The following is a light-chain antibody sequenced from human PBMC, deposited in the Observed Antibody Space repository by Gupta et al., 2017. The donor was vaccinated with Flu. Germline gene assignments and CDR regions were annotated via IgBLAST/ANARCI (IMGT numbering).Light chain of an antibody. V-gene: IGKV1-5*03. CDR2: KAS. J-gene: IGKJ1*01. CDR3: QQYNSYSQT. Sequence: DIQMTQSPSTLSASVGDRVTITCRASHSVVSWLAWYQQKPGKAPKLLIFKASSLESGVPARFSGSGSGTEFTLTISSLQPDDFATYYCQQYNSYSQTFGQGTRVEIK. CDR1: HSVVSW.